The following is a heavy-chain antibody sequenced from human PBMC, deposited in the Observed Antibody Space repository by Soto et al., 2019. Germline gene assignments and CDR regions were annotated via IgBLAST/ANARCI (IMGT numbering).Heavy chain of an antibody. J-gene: IGHJ3*02. CDR2: ISAYNGNT. CDR1: GYTFTSYG. V-gene: IGHV1-18*01. Sequence: VKVSCKASGYTFTSYGISWVRQAPGQGLEWMGWISAYNGNTNYAQKLQGRVTMTTDTSTSTAYMELRSLRSDDTAVYYCARYCSSTSCPYDAFDIWGQGTMVTVSS. CDR3: ARYCSSTSCPYDAFDI. D-gene: IGHD2-2*01.